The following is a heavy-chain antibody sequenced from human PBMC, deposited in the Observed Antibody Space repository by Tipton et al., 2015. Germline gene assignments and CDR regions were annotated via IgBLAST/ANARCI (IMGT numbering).Heavy chain of an antibody. Sequence: GSLRLSCVGSGFPFNNAWMTWVRQAPGKGLEWVGRIKTKSDGETTDYSAAVKGRFTISRDDSKNTLYLQINSLKTEDTAIYYCADDGNGYPEYWGQGTLVTVSS. CDR2: IKTKSDGETT. CDR1: GFPFNNAW. CDR3: ADDGNGYPEY. D-gene: IGHD3-22*01. V-gene: IGHV3-15*01. J-gene: IGHJ4*02.